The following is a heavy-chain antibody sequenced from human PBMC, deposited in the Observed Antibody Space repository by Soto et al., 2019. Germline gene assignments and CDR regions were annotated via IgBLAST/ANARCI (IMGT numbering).Heavy chain of an antibody. CDR1: GGTFSSYA. D-gene: IGHD1-20*01. V-gene: IGHV1-69*06. CDR2: IIPIFGTA. J-gene: IGHJ6*02. Sequence: SVKVSCKASGGTFSSYAISWVLQAPGQGLEWMGGIIPIFGTANYAQKFQGRVTITADKSTSTAYMELSSLRSEDTAVYYCAREGGNWYYYAHYGIDVCGQGSTVTVSS. CDR3: AREGGNWYYYAHYGIDV.